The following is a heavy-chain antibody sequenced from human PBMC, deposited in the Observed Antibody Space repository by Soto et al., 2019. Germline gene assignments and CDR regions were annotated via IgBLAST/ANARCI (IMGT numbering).Heavy chain of an antibody. Sequence: EVQLVESGGGLVQPGGSLRLSCAASGFTLSSYSMHRVRQAPGKGLEWVSYISGSGGTIYYADSVKGRFTISRDNAKNSLSVQMNSLRDEDTAVYFCARETGLRSSGWSYYFDFWGQGTRVTVSS. CDR1: GFTLSSYS. CDR3: ARETGLRSSGWSYYFDF. V-gene: IGHV3-48*02. CDR2: ISGSGGTI. D-gene: IGHD6-19*01. J-gene: IGHJ4*02.